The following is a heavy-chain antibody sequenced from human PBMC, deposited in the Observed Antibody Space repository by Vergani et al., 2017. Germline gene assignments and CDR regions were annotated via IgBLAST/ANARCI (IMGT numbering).Heavy chain of an antibody. J-gene: IGHJ6*02. Sequence: EGQLVESGGDWVQRGGSLRLSCAASGFIPSSYWMSWVRQAPGKGLEWVANVNQDGSGKYYVDSVRGRFTISRDNAKNSIYLQMNSLRAEDTAVYFCVRVPLIRRGSGNYGINNYHGMDVWGQGTTVIVSS. CDR3: VRVPLIRRGSGNYGINNYHGMDV. CDR2: VNQDGSGK. V-gene: IGHV3-7*01. CDR1: GFIPSSYW. D-gene: IGHD3-10*01.